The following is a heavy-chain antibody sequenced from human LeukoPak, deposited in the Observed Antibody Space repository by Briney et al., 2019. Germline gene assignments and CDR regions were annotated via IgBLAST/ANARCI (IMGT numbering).Heavy chain of an antibody. CDR3: ARGGSFGTY. V-gene: IGHV1-18*01. CDR1: GYTFNNYG. CDR2: ISAHNGYT. D-gene: IGHD3-10*01. J-gene: IGHJ4*02. Sequence: ASVKVSCKASGYTFNNYGINWVRQAPGQGLEWMGWISAHNGYTKCAQKVQGRVTLTTDTSTSTAYMELKSLKSDDTAIYYCARGGSFGTYWGQGTLVTVSS.